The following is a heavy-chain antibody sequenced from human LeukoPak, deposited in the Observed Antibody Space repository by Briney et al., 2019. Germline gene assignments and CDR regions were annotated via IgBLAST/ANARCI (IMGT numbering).Heavy chain of an antibody. J-gene: IGHJ6*02. V-gene: IGHV4-30-2*01. CDR3: ARVGVYTGIDA. D-gene: IGHD2-2*02. CDR2: IFHSGVT. Sequence: PSQTLSLTCGASGGSINIDGYYWNWIRQPPGKGLEWIGNIFHSGVTYYKPSLRSRVAISLDRSKNQLSLNVTSVTAADTAVYYFARVGVYTGIDAWGQGTTVIVSS. CDR1: GGSINIDGYY.